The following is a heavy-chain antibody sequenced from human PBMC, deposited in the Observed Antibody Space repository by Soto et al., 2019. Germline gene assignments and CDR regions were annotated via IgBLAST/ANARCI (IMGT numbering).Heavy chain of an antibody. D-gene: IGHD3-3*01. V-gene: IGHV4-30-2*01. Sequence: SSETLSLTCAVSGGSISSGGYSWNWIRQPPGKGLEWIGYIYHSGSTLYNPSLKSRVTISVDTSKNQFSLKLSSVTAADTAVYYCARGQGYGRRFLDYWGQGTLVTVSS. CDR1: GGSISSGGYS. J-gene: IGHJ4*02. CDR3: ARGQGYGRRFLDY. CDR2: IYHSGST.